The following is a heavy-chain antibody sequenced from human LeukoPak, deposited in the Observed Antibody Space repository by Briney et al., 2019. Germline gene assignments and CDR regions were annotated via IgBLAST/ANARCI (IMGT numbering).Heavy chain of an antibody. CDR3: ARGDILTGYYRWFDP. J-gene: IGHJ5*02. V-gene: IGHV4-59*01. CDR2: IYYSGST. Sequence: ETLSLTCTVSGGSIISYYWSWIRQPPGKGLEWIGYIYYSGSTNYNPSPKSRVTVSVDTSKNQFSLKLSSVTAADTAVYYCARGDILTGYYRWFDPWGQGTLVTVSS. D-gene: IGHD3-9*01. CDR1: GGSIISYY.